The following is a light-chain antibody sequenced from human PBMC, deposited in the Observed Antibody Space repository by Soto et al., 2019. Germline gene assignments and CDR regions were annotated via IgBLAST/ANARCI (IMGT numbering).Light chain of an antibody. CDR1: QSLLHSNGYNY. CDR2: LGS. CDR3: MQALQPLSQYT. J-gene: IGKJ2*01. Sequence: DIVMTQSPLSLPVTPGEPASISCRSSQSLLHSNGYNYLDWYLQKPGQSPQLLIYLGSNRASGVPDRFSGSGSGTDFTLKISRVEAEDVGVYYCMQALQPLSQYTFGQGTKLEIK. V-gene: IGKV2-28*01.